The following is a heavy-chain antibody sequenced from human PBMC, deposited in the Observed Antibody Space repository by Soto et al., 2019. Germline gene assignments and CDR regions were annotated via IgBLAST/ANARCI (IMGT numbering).Heavy chain of an antibody. CDR3: AQGTGIYCSGSICYPDDPLDY. J-gene: IGHJ4*02. D-gene: IGHD2-15*01. Sequence: EVHLLESGGDLVQPGGSLRLSCAASGFTFSNYAMSWVRQAPGKGLDWVSGISGSAASTFYADSVKGRFTISRDNSKHTLYLQVNSLRSLETAVYYCAQGTGIYCSGSICYPDDPLDYWGQGNLVTVSS. CDR1: GFTFSNYA. V-gene: IGHV3-23*01. CDR2: ISGSAAST.